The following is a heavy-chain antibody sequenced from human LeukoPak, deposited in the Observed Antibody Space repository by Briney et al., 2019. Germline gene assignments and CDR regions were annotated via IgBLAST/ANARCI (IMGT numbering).Heavy chain of an antibody. CDR3: ARSRVHYDYVWGSAINWFDP. Sequence: SETLSLTCAVYGGSFSGYYWSWIRQSPGKGLEWIGYIYYSGSTNYNPSLRSRVTISVDTSKNQFSLKLSSVTAADTAVYYCARSRVHYDYVWGSAINWFDPWGQGTLVTVSS. V-gene: IGHV4-59*08. J-gene: IGHJ5*02. D-gene: IGHD3-16*01. CDR2: IYYSGST. CDR1: GGSFSGYY.